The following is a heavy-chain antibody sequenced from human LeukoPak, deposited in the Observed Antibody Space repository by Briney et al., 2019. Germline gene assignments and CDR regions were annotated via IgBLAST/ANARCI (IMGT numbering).Heavy chain of an antibody. CDR3: AREEMATIDY. Sequence: PSETLSLTCTVSGGSISSYYWNWIRQPAGKGLEWVGRIYTGGSTNYNPSLKIRVTMSVDTSKNQFSLKLSSVTAADTAVYYCAREEMATIDYRGQGTLVTVSS. CDR1: GGSISSYY. D-gene: IGHD5-24*01. J-gene: IGHJ4*02. CDR2: IYTGGST. V-gene: IGHV4-4*07.